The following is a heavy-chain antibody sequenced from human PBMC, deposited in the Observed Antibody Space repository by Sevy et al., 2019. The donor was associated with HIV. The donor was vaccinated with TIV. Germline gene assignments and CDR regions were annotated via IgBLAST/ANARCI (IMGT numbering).Heavy chain of an antibody. V-gene: IGHV4-39*01. J-gene: IGHJ4*02. CDR1: GGSISSSSYY. Sequence: SETLSLTCTVSGGSISSSSYYWGWIRQPPGKGLEWIGSIYYSWSTYYDPSLKSRVTISVDTSKNQFSLKLSSVTAADTAVYYCARGIYSGSYYSHFDYWGQGTLVTVSS. D-gene: IGHD1-26*01. CDR2: IYYSWST. CDR3: ARGIYSGSYYSHFDY.